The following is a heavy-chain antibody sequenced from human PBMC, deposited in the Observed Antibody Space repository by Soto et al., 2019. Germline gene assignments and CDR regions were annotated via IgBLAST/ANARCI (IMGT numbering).Heavy chain of an antibody. CDR3: TTEGGGYSSGWYRDY. V-gene: IGHV3-15*01. CDR2: IKSKTDGGTT. Sequence: EVQLVECGGGLVKPGGSLRLSCAASGFTFSNAWMSWVRQAPGKGLEWVGRIKSKTDGGTTDYAAPVKGRFSISRDDSKNTLYLQMNSLKTEDTAVYYCTTEGGGYSSGWYRDYWGQGALVTVSS. CDR1: GFTFSNAW. J-gene: IGHJ4*02. D-gene: IGHD6-19*01.